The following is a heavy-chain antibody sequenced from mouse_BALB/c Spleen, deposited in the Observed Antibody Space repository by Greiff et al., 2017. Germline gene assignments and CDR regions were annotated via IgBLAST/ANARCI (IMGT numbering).Heavy chain of an antibody. Sequence: EVKLMESGGGLVQPGGSLRLSCATSGFTFTDYYMSWVRQPPGKALEWLGFIRNKANGYTTEYSASVKGRFTISRDNSQSILYLQMNTLRAEDSATYYCARDRGYDPVAYWGQGTLVTVSA. CDR1: GFTFTDYY. CDR3: ARDRGYDPVAY. J-gene: IGHJ3*01. CDR2: IRNKANGYTT. V-gene: IGHV7-3*02. D-gene: IGHD2-14*01.